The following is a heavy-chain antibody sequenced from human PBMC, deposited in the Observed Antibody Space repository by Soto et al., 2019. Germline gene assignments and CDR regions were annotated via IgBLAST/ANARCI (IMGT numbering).Heavy chain of an antibody. Sequence: ASVKVSCKASGYTFTSYAMHWVRQAPGQRLEWMGWINAGNGNTKYSQKFQGRVTITRDTSASTAYMELSRLRSDDTAVYYCARSGPFSSSWYRANWFDPWGQGTLVTVSS. J-gene: IGHJ5*02. V-gene: IGHV1-3*01. CDR2: INAGNGNT. CDR1: GYTFTSYA. D-gene: IGHD6-13*01. CDR3: ARSGPFSSSWYRANWFDP.